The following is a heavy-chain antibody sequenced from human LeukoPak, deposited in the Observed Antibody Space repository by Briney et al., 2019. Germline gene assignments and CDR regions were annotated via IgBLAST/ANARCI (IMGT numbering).Heavy chain of an antibody. D-gene: IGHD3-16*01. V-gene: IGHV3-7*01. CDR3: TRGLNWFDP. CDR1: GFIFSSYW. Sequence: GGSLRLSCAASGFIFSSYWMTWVRQAPGKGLEWVANIKQDGSEKYYVDSVKGRFTISRDNAKNSLYLQMNSLRAEDTAVYYCTRGLNWFDPWGQGTLVTVSS. CDR2: IKQDGSEK. J-gene: IGHJ5*02.